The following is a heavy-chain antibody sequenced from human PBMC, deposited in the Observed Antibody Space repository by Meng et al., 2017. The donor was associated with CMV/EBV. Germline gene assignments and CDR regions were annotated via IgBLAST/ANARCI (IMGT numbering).Heavy chain of an antibody. J-gene: IGHJ3*02. Sequence: ASVNSCKASGYTFTSYDINWVRQATGQGLEWMGWMNPNSGNTGYAQKFQGRVTMTRNTSISTAYMELSSLRSEDTAVYYCALRGSSGYWDAFDIWGQGTMVTVSS. CDR1: GYTFTSYD. D-gene: IGHD3-22*01. V-gene: IGHV1-8*01. CDR2: MNPNSGNT. CDR3: ALRGSSGYWDAFDI.